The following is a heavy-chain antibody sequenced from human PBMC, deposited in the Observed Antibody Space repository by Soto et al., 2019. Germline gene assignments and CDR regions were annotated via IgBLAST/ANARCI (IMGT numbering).Heavy chain of an antibody. CDR2: ISGSGGST. D-gene: IGHD6-6*01. CDR3: AKVEYSSSPRSYYYYGMDV. V-gene: IGHV3-23*01. J-gene: IGHJ6*02. Sequence: EVQLLESGGGLVQPGGSLRLSCAASGFTFSSYAMSWVRQAPGKGLEWVSAISGSGGSTYYADSVKGRFTISRDNSKNTLYLQMNSLRAEDTAVYYCAKVEYSSSPRSYYYYGMDVWGQGTTVTVSS. CDR1: GFTFSSYA.